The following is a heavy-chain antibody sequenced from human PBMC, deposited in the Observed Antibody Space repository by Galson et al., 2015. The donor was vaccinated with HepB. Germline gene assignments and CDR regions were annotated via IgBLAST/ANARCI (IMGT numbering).Heavy chain of an antibody. Sequence: SVKVSCKASGYTFTTNGISWVRQAPGQGLEWMGWISANSGNTKYAQNLQGRVTLTRDTSTNTAYLDLRSLRSDDTAAYYCARDRDYRFDYWGQGTLVTVSS. D-gene: IGHD4/OR15-4a*01. J-gene: IGHJ4*02. CDR3: ARDRDYRFDY. V-gene: IGHV1-18*04. CDR1: GYTFTTNG. CDR2: ISANSGNT.